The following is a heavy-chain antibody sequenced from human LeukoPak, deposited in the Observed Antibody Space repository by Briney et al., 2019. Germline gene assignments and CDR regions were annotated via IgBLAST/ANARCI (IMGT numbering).Heavy chain of an antibody. Sequence: GGSLRLSCAASGFTFSNYGMHWVRQAPGKGLERVSSISSSSSYIYYADSVKGRFTISRDNAKNSLYLQMNSLRAEDTAVYYCAAIAGTDYYGMDVWGQGTTVTVSS. D-gene: IGHD2-15*01. J-gene: IGHJ6*02. CDR3: AAIAGTDYYGMDV. V-gene: IGHV3-21*01. CDR2: ISSSSSYI. CDR1: GFTFSNYG.